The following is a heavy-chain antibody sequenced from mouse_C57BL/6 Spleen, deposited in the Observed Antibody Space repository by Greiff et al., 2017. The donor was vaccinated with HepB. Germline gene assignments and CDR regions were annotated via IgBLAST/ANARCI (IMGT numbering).Heavy chain of an antibody. CDR2: ISSGSSTI. J-gene: IGHJ3*01. D-gene: IGHD2-4*01. V-gene: IGHV5-17*01. Sequence: DVHLVESGGGLVKPGGSLKLSCAASGFTFSDYGMHWVRQAPEKGLEWVAYISSGSSTIYYADTVKGRFTISRDNAKNTLFLQMTSLRSEDTAMYYCARKDDYGGFAYWGQGTLVTVSA. CDR1: GFTFSDYG. CDR3: ARKDDYGGFAY.